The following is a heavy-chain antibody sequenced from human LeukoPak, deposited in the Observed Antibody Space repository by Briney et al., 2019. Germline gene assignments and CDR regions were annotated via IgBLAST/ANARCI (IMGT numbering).Heavy chain of an antibody. CDR1: GFTFSSYA. CDR3: AKVVSGSYFLESYYYMDV. J-gene: IGHJ6*03. CDR2: ISYDGSNK. D-gene: IGHD1-26*01. V-gene: IGHV3-30*04. Sequence: PGGSLRLSCAASGFTFSSYAMHWVRQAPGKGLEWVAVISYDGSNKYYADSVKGRFTISRDNSKNTLYLQMNSLRAEDTAVYYCAKVVSGSYFLESYYYMDVWGKGTTVTVSS.